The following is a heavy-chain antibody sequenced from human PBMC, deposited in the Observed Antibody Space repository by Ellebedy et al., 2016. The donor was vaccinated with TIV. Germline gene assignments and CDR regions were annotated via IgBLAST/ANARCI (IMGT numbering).Heavy chain of an antibody. CDR2: IWFDGSN. CDR3: ARDDPWYFDL. CDR1: GFTFSDYG. V-gene: IGHV3-33*01. J-gene: IGHJ2*01. Sequence: GESLKISCATSGFTFSDYGMHWVRQAPGKGLEWVAVIWFDGSNYADSVKGRFTISRYNSKNTLYLQMNSLRAEDTAVYYCARDDPWYFDLWGRGTLVTVSS.